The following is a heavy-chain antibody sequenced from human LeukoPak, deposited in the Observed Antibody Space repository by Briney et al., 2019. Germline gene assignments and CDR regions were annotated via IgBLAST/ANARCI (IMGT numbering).Heavy chain of an antibody. CDR2: FDPEDGET. CDR3: ARERGIAVSNRRESYFEY. J-gene: IGHJ4*02. Sequence: ASVKVSCKVSGYTLTELSMHWVRQAPGKGLEWMGAFDPEDGETIYAQKFQGRVTMTRDTSTSTVYMELSSLRSEDTAVYYCARERGIAVSNRRESYFEYWGQGTLVTVSS. V-gene: IGHV1-24*01. D-gene: IGHD6-19*01. CDR1: GYTLTELS.